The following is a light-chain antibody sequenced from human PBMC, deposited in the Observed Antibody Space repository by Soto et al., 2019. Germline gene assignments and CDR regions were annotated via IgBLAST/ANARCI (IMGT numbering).Light chain of an antibody. CDR1: QSVDIY. J-gene: IGKJ4*01. CDR2: DAS. Sequence: EILLTQSPATLPLSPGERATLSCRASQSVDIYLAWYQLKPGQAPRLLIYDASHRATGIPARLNGSGSGTDFTLTISSLEPEDSAAYFCQQRKNWPPLTFGGGTTVEIK. CDR3: QQRKNWPPLT. V-gene: IGKV3-11*01.